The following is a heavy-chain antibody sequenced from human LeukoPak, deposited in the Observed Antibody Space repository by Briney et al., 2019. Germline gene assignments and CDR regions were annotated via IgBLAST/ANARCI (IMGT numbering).Heavy chain of an antibody. CDR1: GYTFTSYY. J-gene: IGHJ5*02. D-gene: IGHD2-21*02. CDR2: INPSGGST. Sequence: ASVKVSCKASGYTFTSYYMHWVRQAPGQGLEWMGIINPSGGSTSYAQEFQGRVTMTRDTSISTAYMELSRLRSDDTAVYYCARAEVTVVTAIVSDWFDPWGQGTLVTVSS. CDR3: ARAEVTVVTAIVSDWFDP. V-gene: IGHV1-46*01.